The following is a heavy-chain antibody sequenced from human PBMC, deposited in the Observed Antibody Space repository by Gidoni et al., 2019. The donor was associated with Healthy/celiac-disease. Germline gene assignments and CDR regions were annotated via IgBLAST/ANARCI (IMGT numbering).Heavy chain of an antibody. D-gene: IGHD3-22*01. CDR1: GLTFINAW. CDR3: TTKGPYYESSGYYVEFDY. V-gene: IGHV3-15*01. Sequence: EVQLLEPGGGLVKPAGSLILPCAASGLTFINAWLRWVREAPWKGLERVGRIKSRTDGGTTDYAAPVKVRFTISRDDSKNTLYLQMNSLKTEDTGVYYCTTKGPYYESSGYYVEFDYWGQGTLVTVSS. CDR2: IKSRTDGGTT. J-gene: IGHJ4*02.